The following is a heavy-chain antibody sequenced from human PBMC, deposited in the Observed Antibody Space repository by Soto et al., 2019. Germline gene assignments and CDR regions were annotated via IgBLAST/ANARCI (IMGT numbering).Heavy chain of an antibody. CDR1: GFIVSSNY. Sequence: EVRLVESGGGLVQPGGSLRLSCAASGFIVSSNYMTWVRQAPGKGLEWVSLLYNGGATHYAGSVKGRFTISAHSSQNTMFLQMNSLRTEDTATYYCVRGRYGSEIHWGQGTKVTVSS. J-gene: IGHJ4*02. V-gene: IGHV3-53*04. CDR2: LYNGGAT. D-gene: IGHD3-10*01. CDR3: VRGRYGSEIH.